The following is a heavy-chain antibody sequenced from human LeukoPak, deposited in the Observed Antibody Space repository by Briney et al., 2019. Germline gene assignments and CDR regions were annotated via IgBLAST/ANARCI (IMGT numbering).Heavy chain of an antibody. D-gene: IGHD2-2*01. CDR2: IYWNDDK. Sequence: ESGSTLVNPTQTLTLTCTFSGFSLSTSGVGVGWIRQPPGKALEWLALIYWNDDKRYSPSLKSRLTITKDTSKNQVVLTMTNMDPVDTATYYCAHSEADCSSTSCYEPFDYWGQGTLATVSS. CDR3: AHSEADCSSTSCYEPFDY. V-gene: IGHV2-5*01. CDR1: GFSLSTSGVG. J-gene: IGHJ4*02.